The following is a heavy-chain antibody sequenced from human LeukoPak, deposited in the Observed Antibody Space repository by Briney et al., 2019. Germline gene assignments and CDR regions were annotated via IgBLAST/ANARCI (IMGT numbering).Heavy chain of an antibody. J-gene: IGHJ4*02. Sequence: PGGSLRLFCAASGLTFSSYAMSWFRQAPGKGLEWVSALSGSGGSTYYADSVKGRFTISRDNTKNTLYLQMNSVRAEYTAVYYCANGPMTTVTEVNYWGEGTLVTVSS. CDR2: LSGSGGST. CDR3: ANGPMTTVTEVNY. CDR1: GLTFSSYA. D-gene: IGHD4-17*01. V-gene: IGHV3-23*01.